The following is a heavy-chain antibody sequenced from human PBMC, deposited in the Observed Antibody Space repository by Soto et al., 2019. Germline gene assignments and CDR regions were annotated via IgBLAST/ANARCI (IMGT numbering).Heavy chain of an antibody. J-gene: IGHJ4*02. CDR2: IYYSGST. CDR3: ARGSRLGSTDY. D-gene: IGHD3-16*01. CDR1: GSSIDSYY. Sequence: SETLSLTCIVSGSSIDSYYWSWIRQPPGKGLEWIGYIYYSGSTNYNPSLKSRVTISVDASKNQFSLNLNSVTAADTAVYYCARGSRLGSTDYWGQGTLVTVSS. V-gene: IGHV4-59*01.